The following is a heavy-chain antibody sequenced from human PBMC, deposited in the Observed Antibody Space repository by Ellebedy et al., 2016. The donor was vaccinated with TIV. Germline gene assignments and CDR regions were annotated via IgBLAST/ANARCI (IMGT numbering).Heavy chain of an antibody. CDR2: INPSGGRT. J-gene: IGHJ5*02. D-gene: IGHD6-19*01. Sequence: ASVKVSCXASGYTFTTYYIHWVRQAPGQGLEWMGVINPSGGRTTYAQRFQGRVTMTSDTSTSTVYMQLSSLRSEDTAVYYCAGSITVAKFDPWGQGTLVTVSS. CDR1: GYTFTTYY. CDR3: AGSITVAKFDP. V-gene: IGHV1-46*01.